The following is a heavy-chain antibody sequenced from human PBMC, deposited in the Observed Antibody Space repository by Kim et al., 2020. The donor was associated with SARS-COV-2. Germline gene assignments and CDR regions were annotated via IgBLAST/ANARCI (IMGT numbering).Heavy chain of an antibody. CDR2: INHSGST. CDR3: ARGPRVAARPRRLDWYFDP. V-gene: IGHV4-34*01. D-gene: IGHD6-6*01. J-gene: IGHJ2*01. CDR1: GGSFSGYY. Sequence: SETLSLTCAVYGGSFSGYYWSWIRQPPGKGLEWIGEINHSGSTNYNPALKSRVTITVDTSTNQFSLKLSSVTAADTAVYYCARGPRVAARPRRLDWYFDPWGRGTLVTVSS.